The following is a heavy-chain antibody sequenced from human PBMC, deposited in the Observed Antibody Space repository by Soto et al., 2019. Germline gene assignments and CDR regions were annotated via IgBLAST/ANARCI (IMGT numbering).Heavy chain of an antibody. D-gene: IGHD1-26*01. CDR2: ISATSSYI. J-gene: IGHJ4*02. CDR3: ARGSQVGPVHY. V-gene: IGHV3-21*01. Sequence: RRLSCAASGFTFSSYSMNWVRQSPGKGLEGVSSISATSSYIYCADSVKGRFTISRDNANNSLYLQMNSLRAEDTDVYYCARGSQVGPVHYWGQGALVTVSS. CDR1: GFTFSSYS.